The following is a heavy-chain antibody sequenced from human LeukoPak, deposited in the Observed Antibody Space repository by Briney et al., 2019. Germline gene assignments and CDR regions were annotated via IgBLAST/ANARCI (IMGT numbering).Heavy chain of an antibody. V-gene: IGHV4-34*01. CDR3: ATGLGYCSGGSCYSGFTQAPLDY. J-gene: IGHJ4*02. CDR2: INHSGST. CDR1: GGSFSGYY. D-gene: IGHD2-15*01. Sequence: PSETLSLTCAVYGGSFSGYYWSWIRQPPGKGLEWIGEINHSGSTNYNPSLKSRVTISVDTSKNQFSLKLSSVTAADTAVYYCATGLGYCSGGSCYSGFTQAPLDYWGQGTLVTVSS.